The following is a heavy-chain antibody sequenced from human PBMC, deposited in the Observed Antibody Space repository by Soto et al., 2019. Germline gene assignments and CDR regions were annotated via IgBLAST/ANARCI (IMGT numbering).Heavy chain of an antibody. CDR1: GYTFTSYA. Sequence: ASVKVSCKASGYTFTSYAMHWVRQAPGQRLEWMGWINAGNGNTKYSQKFQGRVTITRDTSASTAYMELSSLRSEDTAVYYCARDLGTVTTFNYWGQGTLVTVSS. D-gene: IGHD4-17*01. CDR3: ARDLGTVTTFNY. J-gene: IGHJ4*02. V-gene: IGHV1-3*01. CDR2: INAGNGNT.